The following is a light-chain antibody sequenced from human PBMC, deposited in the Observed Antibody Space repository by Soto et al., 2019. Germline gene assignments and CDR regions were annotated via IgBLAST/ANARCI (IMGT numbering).Light chain of an antibody. CDR1: NIGSKS. V-gene: IGLV3-21*02. CDR3: QVWDGNTDHVV. CDR2: DDS. J-gene: IGLJ2*01. Sequence: SDELTQPPSVSVAPGQTAGMSCGGNNIGSKSVHWYQQKPGQAPVLVVYDDSDRPSGIPERFSGSNSGNTATLTISRVEAGDEADYFCQVWDGNTDHVVFGGGTKVTVL.